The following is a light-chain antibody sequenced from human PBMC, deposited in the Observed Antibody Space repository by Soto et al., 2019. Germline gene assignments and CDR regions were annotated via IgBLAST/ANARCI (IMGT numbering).Light chain of an antibody. CDR2: EVN. J-gene: IGLJ3*02. V-gene: IGLV2-14*01. CDR3: TSYTSSSGNWV. CDR1: SSDVGGYDY. Sequence: QSALTQPASVSGSPGQSITISCTGTSSDVGGYDYVSWYQQYPGKAPTLMIYEVNNRPSGVSTRFSGSKSGNTASLTISGLQAEDEADYYCTSYTSSSGNWVFGGGTKLTVL.